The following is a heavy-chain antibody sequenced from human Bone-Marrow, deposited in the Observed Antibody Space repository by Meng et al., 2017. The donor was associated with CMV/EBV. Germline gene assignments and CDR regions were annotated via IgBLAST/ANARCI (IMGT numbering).Heavy chain of an antibody. CDR1: GFTFSTSV. J-gene: IGHJ4*02. V-gene: IGHV3-23*05. CDR2: IYRGANSI. D-gene: IGHD3-22*01. Sequence: GESLKISCVASGFTFSTSVLSWVRQAPGRGLEWVSTIYRGANSIVYAESVRGRFTISRDNAKNSLYLQMNSLRAEDTAVYYCARVNYDSSGFYFDYWGQGTLVTVSS. CDR3: ARVNYDSSGFYFDY.